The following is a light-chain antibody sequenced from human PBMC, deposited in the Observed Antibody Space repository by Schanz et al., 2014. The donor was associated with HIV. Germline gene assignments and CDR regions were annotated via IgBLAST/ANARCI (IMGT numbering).Light chain of an antibody. CDR3: QQRSNWPLLT. J-gene: IGKJ4*01. V-gene: IGKV3-15*01. CDR2: GAS. Sequence: EIVMTQSPATLSVSPGERATLSCRASQTVSSHLAWYQQKPGQAPRLLIYGASTRATDIPARFRGSGSETEFTLTSSSLEPEDFAVYFCQQRSNWPLLTFGGGTKVEIK. CDR1: QTVSSH.